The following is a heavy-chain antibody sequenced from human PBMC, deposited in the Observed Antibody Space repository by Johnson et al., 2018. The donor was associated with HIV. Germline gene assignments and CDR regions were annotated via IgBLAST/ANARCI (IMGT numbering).Heavy chain of an antibody. D-gene: IGHD3-10*01. V-gene: IGHV3-30-3*01. CDR3: AGGFYYGSGSYHGAFDI. Sequence: QVQLVESGGGVVQPGRSLRLSCAASGFTFNDYGMHWVRQAPGKGLEWVAVISYDGTNEYYADSVKGRFTISRDNAKNSLFLQMNSLRAEDTAVYYCAGGFYYGSGSYHGAFDIWGQGTMVTVSS. CDR2: ISYDGTNE. J-gene: IGHJ3*02. CDR1: GFTFNDYG.